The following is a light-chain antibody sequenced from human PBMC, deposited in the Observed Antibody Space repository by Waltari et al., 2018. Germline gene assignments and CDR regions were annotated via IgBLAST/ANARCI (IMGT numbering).Light chain of an antibody. CDR2: DVD. CDR3: SSYGGSNNLL. V-gene: IGLV2-8*01. CDR1: SSDIGFYNY. Sequence: QSALTQPPSASGSPGQSVTISCTGTSSDIGFYNYVSWYQQHPGKAPKVIIYDVDKRPSGLPDRFSGSKSGNPASLTVSGLQAEDESDYYCSSYGGSNNLLFGGGTKLTVL. J-gene: IGLJ2*01.